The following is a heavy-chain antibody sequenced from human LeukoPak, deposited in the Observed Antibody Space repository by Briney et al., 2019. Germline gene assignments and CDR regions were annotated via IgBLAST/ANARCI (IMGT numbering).Heavy chain of an antibody. Sequence: SETLSLTCTVSGASISSYYWSWIRQPAGKGLEWIGRMYSSGDTKYNPSLKSRVTMSLETSKNQFSLQLRFVTAADTAVYYCARENTMVRGAFDAFDIWGQGTMVTVSS. V-gene: IGHV4-4*07. CDR3: ARENTMVRGAFDAFDI. D-gene: IGHD3-10*01. CDR2: MYSSGDT. J-gene: IGHJ3*02. CDR1: GASISSYY.